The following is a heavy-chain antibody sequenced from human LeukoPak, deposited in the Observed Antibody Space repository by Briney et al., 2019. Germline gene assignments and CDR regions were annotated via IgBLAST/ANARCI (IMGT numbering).Heavy chain of an antibody. CDR1: GFTLDDYA. Sequence: SLRLSCAASGFTLDDYAMHWVRQAPGKGLEWVSGISWNSGSIGYADSVKGRFTISRDNAKNSLYLQMNSLRAEDTALYYCAKAKEQWLGSYGMDVWGQGTTVTVSS. CDR3: AKAKEQWLGSYGMDV. V-gene: IGHV3-9*01. J-gene: IGHJ6*02. D-gene: IGHD6-19*01. CDR2: ISWNSGSI.